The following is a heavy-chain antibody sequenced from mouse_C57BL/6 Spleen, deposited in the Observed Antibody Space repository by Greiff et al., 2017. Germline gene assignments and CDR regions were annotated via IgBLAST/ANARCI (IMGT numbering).Heavy chain of an antibody. CDR2: IDPSDSYT. CDR3: ARSLLGYYCDY. CDR1: GYTFTSYW. J-gene: IGHJ2*01. V-gene: IGHV1-69*01. D-gene: IGHD2-1*01. Sequence: QVQLQQPGAELVMPGASVKLSCKASGYTFTSYWMHWVKQRPGQGLEWIGEIDPSDSYTNYNQKFKGKSTLTVDKSSSTAYMQLSSLTSEDSAVYYCARSLLGYYCDYWGQGTTLTVSS.